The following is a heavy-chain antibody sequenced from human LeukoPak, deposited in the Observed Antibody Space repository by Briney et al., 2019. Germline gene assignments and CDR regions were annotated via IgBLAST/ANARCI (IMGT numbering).Heavy chain of an antibody. CDR3: ARVSCSSTSCYSAFDY. CDR1: GYTFTSYG. J-gene: IGHJ4*02. V-gene: IGHV1-18*01. D-gene: IGHD2-2*01. Sequence: ASVKVSCKASGYTFTSYGISRVRQAPGQGLEWMGWISAYNGNTNYAQKLQGRVTMTTDTSTSTAYMELRSLRSDDTAVYYCARVSCSSTSCYSAFDYWGQGTLVTVSS. CDR2: ISAYNGNT.